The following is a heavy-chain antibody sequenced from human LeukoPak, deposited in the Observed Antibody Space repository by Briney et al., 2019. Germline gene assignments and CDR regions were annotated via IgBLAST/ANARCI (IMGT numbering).Heavy chain of an antibody. CDR1: GFTISTYA. J-gene: IGHJ4*02. CDR3: AKEFIAGDGHVDCDS. Sequence: QPGGSLRLSGAASGFTISTYAMTWVRQAPGKGLEWVSSITSSGATTYYADSVKGRFTISRDISKNTLYLQMNSLTAEDSAVYYCAKEFIAGDGHVDCDSWGQGTLVTVSS. CDR2: ITSSGATT. V-gene: IGHV3-23*01. D-gene: IGHD5-24*01.